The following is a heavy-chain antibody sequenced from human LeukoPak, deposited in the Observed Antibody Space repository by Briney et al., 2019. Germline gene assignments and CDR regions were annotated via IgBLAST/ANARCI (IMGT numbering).Heavy chain of an antibody. CDR1: GFTFSTYN. V-gene: IGHV3-21*01. Sequence: GGSLRLSCAASGFTFSTYNMNWVRQTPGKGLEWVSSISTSVSSTFYADSMKSRFTISRDNAKSSLYLQMSSLRAEDTAVYYCAREPGNNGDLDYWGQGTLVTVSS. D-gene: IGHD4-17*01. J-gene: IGHJ4*02. CDR3: AREPGNNGDLDY. CDR2: ISTSVSST.